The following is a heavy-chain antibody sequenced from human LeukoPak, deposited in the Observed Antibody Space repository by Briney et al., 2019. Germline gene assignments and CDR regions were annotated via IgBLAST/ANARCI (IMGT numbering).Heavy chain of an antibody. J-gene: IGHJ3*02. Sequence: PSETLSLSCAVSSGSIFRSNWRSCPRPPPEKGQNWIGQIFHSGSTSYSQYLKSQDTISMDKSRNKFSLKLTTVTAADTAVYYFFLQAEDGIRDLGFDAFDIWGQGTMVTVSS. V-gene: IGHV4-4*02. CDR3: FLQAEDGIRDLGFDAFDI. D-gene: IGHD3-9*01. CDR2: IFHSGST. CDR1: SGSIFRSNW.